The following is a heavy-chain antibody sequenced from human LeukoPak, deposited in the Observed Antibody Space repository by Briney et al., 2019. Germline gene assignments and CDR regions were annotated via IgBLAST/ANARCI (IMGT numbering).Heavy chain of an antibody. Sequence: GGSLRLSCAASGFAFTSCAMSWVRQAPGKGLEWVSYISSSGSTIYYADSVKGRFTISRDNAKNSLYLQMNSLRAEDTAVYYCARARGVIITWDYWGQGTLVTVSS. J-gene: IGHJ4*02. CDR3: ARARGVIITWDY. CDR2: ISSSGSTI. V-gene: IGHV3-48*03. D-gene: IGHD3-10*01. CDR1: GFAFTSCA.